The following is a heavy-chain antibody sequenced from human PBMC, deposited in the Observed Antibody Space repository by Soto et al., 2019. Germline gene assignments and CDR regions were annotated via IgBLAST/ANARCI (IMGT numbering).Heavy chain of an antibody. J-gene: IGHJ4*02. CDR3: ARGDYDFWSGYTTIDY. CDR1: GYTFTSYG. V-gene: IGHV1-18*04. CDR2: ISAYNGNT. Sequence: QVKLVQSGAEVKKPGASVKVSCKASGYTFTSYGISWVRQAPGQGLEWMGWISAYNGNTNYAQKLQGRVTMTTDTSTSTAYMELRSLRSDDTAVCYCARGDYDFWSGYTTIDYWGQGTLVTVSS. D-gene: IGHD3-3*01.